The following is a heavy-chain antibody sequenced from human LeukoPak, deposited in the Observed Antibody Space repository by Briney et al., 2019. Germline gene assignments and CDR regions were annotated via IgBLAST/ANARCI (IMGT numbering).Heavy chain of an antibody. V-gene: IGHV3-23*01. CDR3: AQQYGDNYQYWFFDL. CDR2: ISGSGSNT. Sequence: GGSLRLSCAASGFTFGTCAMNWVRQAPGKGLDWVSTISGSGSNTYYADSVKGRFTISRDNSRNTLYLQMNSLRAEDTAMYYRAQQYGDNYQYWFFDLWGCGTLVTVSS. CDR1: GFTFGTCA. J-gene: IGHJ2*01. D-gene: IGHD4-17*01.